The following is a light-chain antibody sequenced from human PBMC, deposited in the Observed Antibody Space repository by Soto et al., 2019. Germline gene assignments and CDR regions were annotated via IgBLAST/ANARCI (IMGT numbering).Light chain of an antibody. CDR2: EVT. CDR1: RKVVGGYNL. V-gene: IGLV2-23*02. Sequence: QSALTQPASVSGPLDRSIPFPSLGPRKVVGGYNLVSWYQQYPGKAPKLMIYEVTKRPSGVSNRFSGSRSGNTASLTISGLQTEDEADYYCCSYEGSSAYVFGGGTKLTVL. J-gene: IGLJ2*01. CDR3: CSYEGSSAYV.